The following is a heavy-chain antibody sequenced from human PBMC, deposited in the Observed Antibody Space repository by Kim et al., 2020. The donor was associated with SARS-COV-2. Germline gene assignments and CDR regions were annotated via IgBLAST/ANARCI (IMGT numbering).Heavy chain of an antibody. J-gene: IGHJ4*02. CDR3: ARDPIQSYGGNEGNFDY. CDR2: INPSGGST. V-gene: IGHV1-46*01. D-gene: IGHD2-15*01. CDR1: GYTFTSYY. Sequence: ASVKVSCKASGYTFTSYYMHWVRQAPGQGLEWMGIINPSGGSTSYAQKFQGRVTMTRDTSTSTVYMELSSLRSEDTAVYYCARDPIQSYGGNEGNFDYWGQGTLVTVSS.